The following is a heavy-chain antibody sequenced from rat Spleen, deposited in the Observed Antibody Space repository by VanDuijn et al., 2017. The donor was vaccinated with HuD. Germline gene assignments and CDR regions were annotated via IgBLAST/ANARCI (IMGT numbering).Heavy chain of an antibody. D-gene: IGHD1-2*01. CDR3: GKDMNYYSTYPFYVMGA. CDR2: ITNTGGST. J-gene: IGHJ4*01. CDR1: GFTFNNYW. Sequence: EVQLVESGGGLVQPGRSLKLSCVASGFTFNNYWMTWIRQAPGKGLEWVASITNTGGSTYYRDSVKGRFTISRDNAENTVYLQMNSLRSEDTATYFCGKDMNYYSTYPFYVMGAWGQGTSVTVSS. V-gene: IGHV5-31*01.